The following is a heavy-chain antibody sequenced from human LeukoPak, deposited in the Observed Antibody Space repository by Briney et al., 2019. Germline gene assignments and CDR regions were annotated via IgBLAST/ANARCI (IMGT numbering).Heavy chain of an antibody. V-gene: IGHV4-61*02. CDR1: GGSISSGSYY. CDR3: ARERDDFWSGYYPNDY. J-gene: IGHJ4*02. Sequence: SETLSLTCTASGGSISSGSYYWSWIRQPAGKGLEWIGRIYTSGSTNYNPSLKSRVTISVDTSKNQFSLKLSSVTAADTAVYYCARERDDFWSGYYPNDYWGQGTLVTVSS. D-gene: IGHD3-3*01. CDR2: IYTSGST.